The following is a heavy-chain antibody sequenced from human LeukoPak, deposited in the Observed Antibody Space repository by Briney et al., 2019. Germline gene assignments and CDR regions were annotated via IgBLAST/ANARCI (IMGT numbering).Heavy chain of an antibody. Sequence: ASVKVSFTASGYTFTSYYMHWVRHAPGPGLEWMGIIDPSGGSTSYAQKFQGRLIMTRDMSTSTVYMELSSLRAEDTAVYYCARDNGGKAFFDYWGQGTLVTVSS. CDR2: IDPSGGST. J-gene: IGHJ4*02. CDR3: ARDNGGKAFFDY. D-gene: IGHD2-8*01. CDR1: GYTFTSYY. V-gene: IGHV1-46*01.